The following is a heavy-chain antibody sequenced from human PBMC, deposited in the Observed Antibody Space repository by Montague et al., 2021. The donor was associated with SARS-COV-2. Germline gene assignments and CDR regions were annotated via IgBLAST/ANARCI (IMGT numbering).Heavy chain of an antibody. CDR1: GSPCRGHS. Sequence: SETLSLTCAPCGSPCRGHSLRGSWQSGADRKGWRRDTSHRLSTYSNPSLKRRITISIGTSKNQFSLKLSSVTAADTAVYYCARFAYRLLFIASYYGMDVWGQGTT. CDR3: ARFAYRLLFIASYYGMDV. J-gene: IGHJ6*02. V-gene: IGHV4-34*01. D-gene: IGHD2-2*01. CDR2: TSHRLST.